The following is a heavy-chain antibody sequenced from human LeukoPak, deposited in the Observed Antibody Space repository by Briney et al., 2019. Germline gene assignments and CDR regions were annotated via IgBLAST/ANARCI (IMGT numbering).Heavy chain of an antibody. J-gene: IGHJ5*02. V-gene: IGHV4-30-2*01. CDR1: GGSISSGGYC. CDR2: IYHIGST. Sequence: SQTLSLTCAVSGGSISSGGYCWSWIRQPPGKGLEWTGYIYHIGSTYYNPSHKSRVTISVARSKNQFSLKLSSVTAADTAVYYCARGEMVLGVIHPWRQGTLVTVSS. D-gene: IGHD3-10*01. CDR3: ARGEMVLGVIHP.